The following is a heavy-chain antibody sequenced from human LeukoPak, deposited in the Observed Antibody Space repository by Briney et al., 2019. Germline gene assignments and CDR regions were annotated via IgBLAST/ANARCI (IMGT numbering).Heavy chain of an antibody. CDR1: GGSISSYY. D-gene: IGHD3-22*01. V-gene: IGHV4-59*01. J-gene: IGHJ6*03. CDR3: ARAVVNHYYYYMDV. CDR2: IYYSGST. Sequence: PSETLSLTCTVSGGSISSYYWSWIRQPPGKGLEWIGYIYYSGSTNYNPSLKSRVTISVDTSKNQFSLKLSSVTAADTAAYYCARAVVNHYYYYMDVWGKGTTVTVSS.